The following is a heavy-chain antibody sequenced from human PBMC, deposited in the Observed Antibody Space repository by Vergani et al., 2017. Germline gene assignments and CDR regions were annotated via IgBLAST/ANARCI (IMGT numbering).Heavy chain of an antibody. J-gene: IGHJ4*02. V-gene: IGHV3-30*18. CDR1: GFTSSYYG. Sequence: QVHLVESGGGVVQPGRSLRLSCVVSGFTSSYYGMHWVRQAPGKGLEWVAVISYDGTQKYYADSVKGRFTLSRDFSKNTLYLQMNSLRTDDTATYYCAKHVRGGGIDYWGQGTKVIVSS. CDR3: AKHVRGGGIDY. D-gene: IGHD3-16*01. CDR2: ISYDGTQK.